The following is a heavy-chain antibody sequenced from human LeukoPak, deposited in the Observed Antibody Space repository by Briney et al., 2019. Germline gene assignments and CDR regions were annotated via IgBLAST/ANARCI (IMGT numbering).Heavy chain of an antibody. CDR3: AKESYSDFWSGYEVNWFDP. J-gene: IGHJ5*02. D-gene: IGHD3-3*01. Sequence: PGGSLRLSCAASGFTFSSRAMSWVRQAPGKGLEWVSAISGSGGSTYYADSVKGRFTISRDNSKNTLYLQMNSLRAEDTAVYYCAKESYSDFWSGYEVNWFDPWGQGTLVTVSS. V-gene: IGHV3-23*01. CDR1: GFTFSSRA. CDR2: ISGSGGST.